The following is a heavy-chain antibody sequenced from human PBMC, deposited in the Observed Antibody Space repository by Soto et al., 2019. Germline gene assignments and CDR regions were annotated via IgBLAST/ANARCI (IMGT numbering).Heavy chain of an antibody. CDR2: IYYSGST. V-gene: IGHV4-31*03. D-gene: IGHD3-3*01. J-gene: IGHJ5*02. CDR3: ARAAETYYDFWSGYVVPLDP. CDR1: GGPISSGGYY. Sequence: TLSLTCTVSGGPISSGGYYWSWIRQHPGKGLEWIGYIYYSGSTYYNPSLKSRVTISVDTSKNQFCLKLSSVTAADTAVYYCARAAETYYDFWSGYVVPLDPWGQGTLVTVSS.